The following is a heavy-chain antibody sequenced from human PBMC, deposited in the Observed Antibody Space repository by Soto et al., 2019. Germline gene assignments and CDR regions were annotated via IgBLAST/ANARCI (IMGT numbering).Heavy chain of an antibody. CDR3: ATDPPCSSTSCPMGAFDI. V-gene: IGHV1-24*01. D-gene: IGHD2-2*01. J-gene: IGHJ3*02. CDR1: GYTLTELS. Sequence: ASVKVSCKVSGYTLTELSMHWVRQAPGKGLEWMGGFDPEDGETIYAQKFQGRVTMTEDTSTDTAYMDLSSLRSEDTAVYYCATDPPCSSTSCPMGAFDIWGQGTMVTVSS. CDR2: FDPEDGET.